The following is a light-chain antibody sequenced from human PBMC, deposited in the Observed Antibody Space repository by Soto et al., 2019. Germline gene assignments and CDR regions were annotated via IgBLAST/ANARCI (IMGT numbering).Light chain of an antibody. Sequence: DIQMTQSPSTLAASVGDRVTITCRASESISTCLAWHQQKPGKAPNLLIYDASNLESGVPSRFSGSGSGTEITLTISSLQPDDFASYYCQQYKSYPYTFGGGTEVEIK. J-gene: IGKJ4*01. V-gene: IGKV1-5*01. CDR1: ESISTC. CDR3: QQYKSYPYT. CDR2: DAS.